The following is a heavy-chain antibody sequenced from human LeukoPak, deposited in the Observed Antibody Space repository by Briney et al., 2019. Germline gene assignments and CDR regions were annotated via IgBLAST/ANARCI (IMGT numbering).Heavy chain of an antibody. CDR1: VFTFSNYP. CDR3: AKKRSSGPGDFDL. J-gene: IGHJ2*01. CDR2: ITGGGVST. Sequence: GSLRLSCAASVFTFSNYPMSWVRQAPGKGLEWVSAITGGGVSTYYTDSVRGRFTISRDNSKNTLYLQMNSLRDDDTAVYYCAKKRSSGPGDFDLWGRGTLVTVSS. D-gene: IGHD6-19*01. V-gene: IGHV3-23*01.